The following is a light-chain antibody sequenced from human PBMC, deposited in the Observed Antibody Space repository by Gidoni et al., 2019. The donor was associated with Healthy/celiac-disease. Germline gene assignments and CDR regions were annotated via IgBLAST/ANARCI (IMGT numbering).Light chain of an antibody. CDR1: QSVSSSY. Sequence: VLTQSPGTLSLSPGERATLSCRASQSVSSSYLAWYQQKPGQAPRLLIYGASSRATGIPDRFSGSGSGTDFTLTISRLEPEDFAVYYCQQYGSSRTFGQGTKVEIK. CDR2: GAS. V-gene: IGKV3-20*01. J-gene: IGKJ1*01. CDR3: QQYGSSRT.